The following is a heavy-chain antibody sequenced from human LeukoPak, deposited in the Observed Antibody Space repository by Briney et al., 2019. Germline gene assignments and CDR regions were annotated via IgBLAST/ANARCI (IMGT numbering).Heavy chain of an antibody. V-gene: IGHV3-30-3*01. J-gene: IGHJ4*02. CDR1: GFTFSSYA. CDR3: AGATPSGVVRL. CDR2: ISYDGTNK. Sequence: PGGSLRLSCAASGFTFSSYAMHWVRQAPGKGLEWVAIISYDGTNKYYTDSVKGRFTISRDNSRNTLYLQVSSLRGEDTAVYYCAGATPSGVVRLWGQGTLVTVSS. D-gene: IGHD3-3*01.